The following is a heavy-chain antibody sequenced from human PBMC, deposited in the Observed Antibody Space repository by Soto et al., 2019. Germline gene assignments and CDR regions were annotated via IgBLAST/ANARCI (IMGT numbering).Heavy chain of an antibody. Sequence: SETLSLTCAVYGGSFSGYYWSWIRQPPGKGLEWIGEINHSGSTNYNPSLKSRVTISVDTSKNQFSLKLSSVTAADTAVYYCARGRSPTFGELSTDDYWGQGTLVTVSS. D-gene: IGHD3-10*01. V-gene: IGHV4-34*01. CDR3: ARGRSPTFGELSTDDY. J-gene: IGHJ4*02. CDR1: GGSFSGYY. CDR2: INHSGST.